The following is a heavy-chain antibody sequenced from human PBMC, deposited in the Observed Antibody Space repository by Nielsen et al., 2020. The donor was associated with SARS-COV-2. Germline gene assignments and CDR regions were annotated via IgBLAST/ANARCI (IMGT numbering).Heavy chain of an antibody. J-gene: IGHJ4*02. Sequence: SETLSLTCTVSGGSISSGGYYWSWIRQHPGKGLEWIGYIYSSGNTYTRPSLKSRVTISVDTSKNQFSLKLSSVTAADTAVYYCARGRWEEYFDYWGQGTLVTVSS. V-gene: IGHV4-31*03. D-gene: IGHD1-26*01. CDR2: IYSSGNT. CDR3: ARGRWEEYFDY. CDR1: GGSISSGGYY.